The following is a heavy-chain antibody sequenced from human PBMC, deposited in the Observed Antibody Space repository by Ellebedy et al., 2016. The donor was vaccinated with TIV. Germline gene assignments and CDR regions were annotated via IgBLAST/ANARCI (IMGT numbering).Heavy chain of an antibody. CDR1: GFLFTNYW. D-gene: IGHD1-26*01. CDR3: ARFAVPSFNGNYYNDAFDI. V-gene: IGHV3-7*01. CDR2: IKQDGSET. Sequence: GESLKISCTTFGFLFTNYWMSWVRQAPGKGLEWVANIKQDGSETYYVDSVKGRFTISRDNANKSVYLQMNSLRAEDMAVYYCARFAVPSFNGNYYNDAFDIWGQGTMVTVSS. J-gene: IGHJ3*02.